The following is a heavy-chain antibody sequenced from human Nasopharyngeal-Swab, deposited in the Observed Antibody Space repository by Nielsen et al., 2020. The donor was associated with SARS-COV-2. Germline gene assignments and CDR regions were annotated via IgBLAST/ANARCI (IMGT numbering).Heavy chain of an antibody. J-gene: IGHJ4*02. CDR2: IWYDGSNK. Sequence: GGSLRLSCAASGFTFSSYGMHWVRQAPGKGLEWVAVIWYDGSNKYYADSVRGRFTISRDNSKNTLYLQMNSLRAEDTAVYYCAREGGYDSYYFDYWGQGTLVTVSS. V-gene: IGHV3-33*01. CDR3: AREGGYDSYYFDY. D-gene: IGHD5-12*01. CDR1: GFTFSSYG.